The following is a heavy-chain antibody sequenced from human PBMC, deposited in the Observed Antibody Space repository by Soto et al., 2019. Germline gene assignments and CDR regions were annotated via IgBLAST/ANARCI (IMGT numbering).Heavy chain of an antibody. CDR1: GGSISSSSYY. CDR2: IYYSGST. CDR3: ARHHVRGRTIAGAAEF. D-gene: IGHD1-26*01. V-gene: IGHV4-39*01. J-gene: IGHJ4*02. Sequence: SETLSLTCTVSGGSISSSSYYWGWIRQPPGKGLERIGSIYYSGSTYYNPSLKSRVTISVDTSKNQFSLKLSSVTAADTAMYYCARHHVRGRTIAGAAEFWGQGTLVTVSS.